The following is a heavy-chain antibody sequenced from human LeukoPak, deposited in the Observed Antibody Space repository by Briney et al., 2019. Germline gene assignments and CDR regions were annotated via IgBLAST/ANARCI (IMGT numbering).Heavy chain of an antibody. CDR3: ARAQRIQLWLRDDY. CDR2: MNPNSGNT. CDR1: GYTFTSYD. V-gene: IGHV1-8*02. Sequence: ASVKVSCKASGYTFTSYDINWVRQATGQGLEWMGWMNPNSGNTGYAQKFQGRVTMTRNTSISTAYMELSSLRSEDTAVYYCARAQRIQLWLRDDYWGQGTLVTVSS. D-gene: IGHD5-18*01. J-gene: IGHJ4*02.